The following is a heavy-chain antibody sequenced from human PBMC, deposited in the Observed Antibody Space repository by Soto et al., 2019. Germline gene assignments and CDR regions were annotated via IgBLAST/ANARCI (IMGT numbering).Heavy chain of an antibody. J-gene: IGHJ4*02. D-gene: IGHD5-18*01. CDR2: IHYSGST. V-gene: IGHV4-59*08. Sequence: PSETLSLTCTVPGRSLSRYYWRWSRKPPGKGLEWIGYIHYSGSTNYNPSLKSRVTISVDTSKNQFSLKLSSVTAADTAVYYCAAHRGYSYGYPFDYWGQGTLVTVS. CDR3: AAHRGYSYGYPFDY. CDR1: GRSLSRYY.